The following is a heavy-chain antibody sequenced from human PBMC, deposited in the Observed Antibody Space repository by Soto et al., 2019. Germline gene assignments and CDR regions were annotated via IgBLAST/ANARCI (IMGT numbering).Heavy chain of an antibody. CDR1: GGTFSSYA. V-gene: IGHV1-69*13. CDR2: IIPIFGTA. Sequence: GASVKVSCKASGGTFSSYAISWVRQAPGQGLEWMGGIIPIFGTANYAQKFQGRVTITADESTSTAYMELSSLRSEDTAVYYCVREGSTIFGARHDPYYYGMDVWGQGTTVTVSS. D-gene: IGHD3-3*01. J-gene: IGHJ6*02. CDR3: VREGSTIFGARHDPYYYGMDV.